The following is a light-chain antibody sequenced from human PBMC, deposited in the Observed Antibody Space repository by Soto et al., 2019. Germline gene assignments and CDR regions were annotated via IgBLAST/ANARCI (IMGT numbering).Light chain of an antibody. Sequence: QSALTQPASVSGSPGQSITISCTGTSSDVGGYNYVSWYQQHPGKAPKLMIYDVINRPSGVSNRFYGAKSGNSASLTISGIQAEDEADYYCSSYTSSSTYVVFGGGTKLTVL. CDR3: SSYTSSSTYVV. CDR2: DVI. CDR1: SSDVGGYNY. V-gene: IGLV2-14*03. J-gene: IGLJ2*01.